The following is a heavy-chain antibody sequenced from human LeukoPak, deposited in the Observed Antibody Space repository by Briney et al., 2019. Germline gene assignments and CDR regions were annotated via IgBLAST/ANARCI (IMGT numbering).Heavy chain of an antibody. CDR1: GYTFTGYY. J-gene: IGHJ6*03. Sequence: ASVKVSCKASGYTFTGYYMHWVRQAPGQGLEWMVWINPNSGGTNYAQKFQGRVTMTRDTSISTAYMELSRLRSDDTAVYYCARGRRDCSSTSCYSYYYYYYMDVWGKGTTVTVSS. CDR3: ARGRRDCSSTSCYSYYYYYYMDV. V-gene: IGHV1-2*02. D-gene: IGHD2-2*01. CDR2: INPNSGGT.